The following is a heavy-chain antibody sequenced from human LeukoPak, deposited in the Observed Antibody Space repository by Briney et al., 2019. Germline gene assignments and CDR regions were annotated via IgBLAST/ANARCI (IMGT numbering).Heavy chain of an antibody. J-gene: IGHJ4*02. Sequence: GGSLRLSCAASGFTFSSYSMNWVRQAPGKGLEWVSYISSSSTIYYADSVKGRFTISRDNAKNSLYLQMNSLRDEDTAVYYCARVPPLELGVFDYWGQGTLVTVSS. CDR2: ISSSSTI. CDR3: ARVPPLELGVFDY. CDR1: GFTFSSYS. V-gene: IGHV3-48*02. D-gene: IGHD7-27*01.